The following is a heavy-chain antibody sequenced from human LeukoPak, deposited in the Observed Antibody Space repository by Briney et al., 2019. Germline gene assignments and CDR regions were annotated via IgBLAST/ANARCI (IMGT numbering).Heavy chain of an antibody. CDR2: INHSGST. D-gene: IGHD2-2*01. CDR1: GGSFSGYY. V-gene: IGHV4-34*01. Sequence: SETLSLTCAVYGGSFSGYYWSWIRQPPGKGLEWIREINHSGSTNYNPSLKSRVTISVDTSKNQFSLKLSSVTAADTAVYYCARQKCTSTSCLTKNAFDIWGQGTMVTVSS. CDR3: ARQKCTSTSCLTKNAFDI. J-gene: IGHJ3*02.